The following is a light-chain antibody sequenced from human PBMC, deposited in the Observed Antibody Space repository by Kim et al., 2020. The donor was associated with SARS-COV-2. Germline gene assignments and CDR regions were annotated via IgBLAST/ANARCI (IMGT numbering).Light chain of an antibody. CDR1: GSRS. Sequence: SVAPGKTAKSTCGEIGSRSVHWYQQKPGQAPVLVIYSDSDRPSGIPERFSGSNSGNMATLTISGVEVGDEANYYCQVWDSRSDYYVFGTGTKVTVL. CDR2: SDS. J-gene: IGLJ1*01. CDR3: QVWDSRSDYYV. V-gene: IGLV3-21*04.